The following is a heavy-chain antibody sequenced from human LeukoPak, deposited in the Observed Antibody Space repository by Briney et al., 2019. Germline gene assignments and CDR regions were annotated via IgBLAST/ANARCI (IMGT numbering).Heavy chain of an antibody. CDR2: IIPILGIA. CDR3: ARDGGVYYFDY. D-gene: IGHD3-10*01. CDR1: GGTFSSYA. J-gene: IGHJ4*02. Sequence: ASVKVSCKASGGTFSSYAISWVRQAPGQGLEWMGRIIPILGIANYAQKFQGRVTITADKSTSTAYMELSSLRSEDTAVYYCARDGGVYYFDYWGQGTLVTVSS. V-gene: IGHV1-69*04.